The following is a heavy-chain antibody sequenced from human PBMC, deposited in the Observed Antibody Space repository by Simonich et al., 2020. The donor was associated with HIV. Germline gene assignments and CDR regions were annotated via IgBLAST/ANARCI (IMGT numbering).Heavy chain of an antibody. CDR1: GYTYINYG. CDR2: ITVYNGNT. V-gene: IGHV1-18*01. D-gene: IGHD6-13*01. CDR3: ARSLGSSWYRS. Sequence: QVQLVQSGAEVKKPGASVKVSCKASGYTYINYGINWVRKAPGQCLEWMVRITVYNGNTYSAKKCRGRLPLTADTSTTTAYMELRSLRSDDTAVYYCARSLGSSWYRSWGQGTLVTVSS. J-gene: IGHJ4*02.